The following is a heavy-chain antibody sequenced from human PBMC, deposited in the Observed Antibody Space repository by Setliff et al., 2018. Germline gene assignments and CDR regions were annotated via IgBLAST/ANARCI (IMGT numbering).Heavy chain of an antibody. J-gene: IGHJ4*02. CDR2: IKGQTDGGTT. CDR3: TTGYISGYYIGH. CDR1: ELIFSHTW. V-gene: IGHV3-15*01. D-gene: IGHD6-19*01. Sequence: GGSLSLSCAAPELIFSHTWMNWVRQAPGKGLEWVGRIKGQTDGGTTDYAAPVKGRFSISRDDSKNTVYLQMNSLKTEDTAVYYCTTGYISGYYIGHWGLGTLVTVSS.